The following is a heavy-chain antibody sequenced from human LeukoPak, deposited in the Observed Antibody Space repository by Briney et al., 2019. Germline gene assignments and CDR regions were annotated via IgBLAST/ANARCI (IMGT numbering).Heavy chain of an antibody. CDR1: GFTFSSYA. CDR2: ICPDGTGI. V-gene: IGHV3-74*01. CDR3: VRDFRSADY. J-gene: IGHJ4*02. Sequence: GGSLRLSCSASGFTFSSYAMHWVRQAPGKGPMWVSRICPDGTGISYADSVKARFTTSRDNAKNTVYLRMNSLREEDTAVYYCVRDFRSADYWGQGTLVTVSS.